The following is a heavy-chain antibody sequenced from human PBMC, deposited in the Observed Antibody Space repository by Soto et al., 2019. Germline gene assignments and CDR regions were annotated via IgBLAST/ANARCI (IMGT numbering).Heavy chain of an antibody. V-gene: IGHV4-34*01. Sequence: SETLSLTCAVYGGSFSGYYWSWIRQPPGKGLEWIGEINHSGSTNYNPSLKSRVTISVDTSKNQFSLKLSSVTAADTAVYYCARGGLLCGGGSRNAPSILFYYYMDAWGKGT. D-gene: IGHD2-15*01. CDR3: ARGGLLCGGGSRNAPSILFYYYMDA. CDR1: GGSFSGYY. J-gene: IGHJ6*03. CDR2: INHSGST.